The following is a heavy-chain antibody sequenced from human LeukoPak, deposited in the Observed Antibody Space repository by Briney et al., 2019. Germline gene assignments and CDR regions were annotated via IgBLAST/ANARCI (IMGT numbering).Heavy chain of an antibody. Sequence: ASVTVSCKASGYTFTGYYMHWVRQAPGQGLEWMGWINPNSGGTNYAQKFQGRVTMTRDTSISTAYMELSRLRSDDTAVYYCARDGDRGYCTNGVCYTAWFDPWGQGTLVTVSS. V-gene: IGHV1-2*02. CDR3: ARDGDRGYCTNGVCYTAWFDP. CDR2: INPNSGGT. J-gene: IGHJ5*02. CDR1: GYTFTGYY. D-gene: IGHD2-8*01.